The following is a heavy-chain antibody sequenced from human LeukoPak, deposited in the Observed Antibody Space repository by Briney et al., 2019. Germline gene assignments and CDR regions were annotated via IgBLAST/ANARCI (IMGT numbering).Heavy chain of an antibody. CDR3: ARHGGSYSYDY. J-gene: IGHJ4*02. CDR1: GSSISSYY. Sequence: SETLSLTCTVSGSSISSYYWSWIRQAPGKGLEWIGHIYYIGSTNYNPSLKSRVTISADPSKNQLSLKLSSVTAADTAVYYCARHGGSYSYDYWGQGTLVTVSS. D-gene: IGHD1-26*01. V-gene: IGHV4-59*08. CDR2: IYYIGST.